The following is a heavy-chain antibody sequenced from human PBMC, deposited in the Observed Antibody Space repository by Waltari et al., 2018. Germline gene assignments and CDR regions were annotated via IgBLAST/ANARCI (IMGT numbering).Heavy chain of an antibody. D-gene: IGHD3-10*01. CDR2: ISGSGGST. V-gene: IGHV3-23*01. CDR3: AKSHPGGYYYGMDV. CDR1: GFTFSSYA. Sequence: EVQLLESGGGLVQPGGSLRLSCAASGFTFSSYAMSWVRKAPGKGMEWVSAISGSGGSTYYADSVKGRFTISRDNSKNTLYLQMNSLRAEDTAVYYCAKSHPGGYYYGMDVWGQGTTVTVSS. J-gene: IGHJ6*02.